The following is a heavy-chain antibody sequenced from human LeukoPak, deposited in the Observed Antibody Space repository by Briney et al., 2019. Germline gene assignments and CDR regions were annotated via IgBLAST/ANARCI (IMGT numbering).Heavy chain of an antibody. V-gene: IGHV4-39*01. CDR1: GGSISSSSDF. CDR3: ARQGGGFWYFDL. CDR2: VHYSGNT. D-gene: IGHD6-25*01. Sequence: SETLSLTCTVSGGSISSSSDFWGWIRQPPGKGLECIGNVHYSGNTYYNPSPKSRVTISVDTSKNQFSLKLSSVTATDTAVYYCARQGGGFWYFDLWGRGTLVTVSS. J-gene: IGHJ2*01.